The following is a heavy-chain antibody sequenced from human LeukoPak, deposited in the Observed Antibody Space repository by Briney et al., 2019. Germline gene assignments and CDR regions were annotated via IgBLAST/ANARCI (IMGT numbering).Heavy chain of an antibody. J-gene: IGHJ6*02. D-gene: IGHD6-13*01. Sequence: GGSLRLSCAASGFTFSSYGMHWVRQAPGKGLEWVAVIRYDGSNKYYADSVKGRFTISRDNSKNTLYLQMNSLRAEDTAVYYCARPIQQQLVGPYYYYGMDVWGQGTTVTVSS. V-gene: IGHV3-33*01. CDR1: GFTFSSYG. CDR2: IRYDGSNK. CDR3: ARPIQQQLVGPYYYYGMDV.